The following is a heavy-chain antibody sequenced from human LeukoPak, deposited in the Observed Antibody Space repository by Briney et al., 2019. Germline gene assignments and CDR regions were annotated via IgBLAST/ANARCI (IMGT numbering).Heavy chain of an antibody. Sequence: SVKVSCKASGFTFTSSAVQWVRQARGQRLEWIGWIVVGSGNTNYAQKFQERVTITRDMSTSTAYMELSSLRSKDTAVYYCAADSSGYYNFDYWGQGTLVTVSS. V-gene: IGHV1-58*01. CDR1: GFTFTSSA. CDR3: AADSSGYYNFDY. J-gene: IGHJ4*02. CDR2: IVVGSGNT. D-gene: IGHD3-9*01.